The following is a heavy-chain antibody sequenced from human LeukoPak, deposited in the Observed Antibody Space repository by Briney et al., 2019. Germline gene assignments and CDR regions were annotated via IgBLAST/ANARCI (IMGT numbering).Heavy chain of an antibody. D-gene: IGHD1-1*01. Sequence: PGGSLRLSCAASGFTFSSFAMSWVRQAPGKGLEWVSSISGSGGNTYYADSVKGRFTISRDNSKNTLYLQMNSLRGDDTAVYYCAKDSQNGVSDDVHADYWGQGTLVTVSS. V-gene: IGHV3-23*01. CDR3: AKDSQNGVSDDVHADY. CDR2: ISGSGGNT. J-gene: IGHJ4*02. CDR1: GFTFSSFA.